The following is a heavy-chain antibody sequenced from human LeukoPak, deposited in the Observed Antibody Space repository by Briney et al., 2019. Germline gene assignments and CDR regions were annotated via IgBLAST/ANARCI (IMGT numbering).Heavy chain of an antibody. Sequence: GSSVKVSCKASGGTFSSYAISWVRQAPGQGLEWMGGIIPMFGTANYAQKFQGRVTITADESTSTAYMELSSLRSEDTAVYYCATGYSSGWYYSKDYWGQGTLVTVSS. CDR1: GGTFSSYA. V-gene: IGHV1-69*01. J-gene: IGHJ4*02. CDR2: IIPMFGTA. CDR3: ATGYSSGWYYSKDY. D-gene: IGHD6-19*01.